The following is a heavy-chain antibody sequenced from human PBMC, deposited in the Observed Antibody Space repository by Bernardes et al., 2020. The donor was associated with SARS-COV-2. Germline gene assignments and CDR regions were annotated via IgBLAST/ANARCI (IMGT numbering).Heavy chain of an antibody. CDR3: AKREYYDLWIGSIDY. CDR2: ISCSCGST. V-gene: IGHV3-23*01. CDR1: GFTFSSYS. J-gene: IGHJ4*02. D-gene: IGHD3-3*01. Sequence: GSLRLSCSASGFTFSSYSMNWVRQAPGKGLEWVPAISCSCGSTYYADSVRGRFTISRDNYKNTLYLQMNSQKDEDKAVYYCAKREYYDLWIGSIDYWGQGTLVTVSS.